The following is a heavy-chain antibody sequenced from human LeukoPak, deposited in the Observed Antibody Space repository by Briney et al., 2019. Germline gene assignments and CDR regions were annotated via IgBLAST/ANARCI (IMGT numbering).Heavy chain of an antibody. CDR2: ISWNSGNI. CDR1: GFTFDDYA. Sequence: PGGSLRLSCAASGFTFDDYAMHWVRQAPGKGLEWISGISWNSGNIGYADSVKGRFTISRDNAKNSLYLQMNSLRVEDMALYYCAKGDYNNMPGYFDLWGRGTLVTVSS. CDR3: AKGDYNNMPGYFDL. D-gene: IGHD4-11*01. V-gene: IGHV3-9*03. J-gene: IGHJ2*01.